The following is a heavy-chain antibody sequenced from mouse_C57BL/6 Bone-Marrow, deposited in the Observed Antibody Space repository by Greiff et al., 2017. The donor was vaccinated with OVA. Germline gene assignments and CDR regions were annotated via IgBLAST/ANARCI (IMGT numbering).Heavy chain of an antibody. CDR2: IDPETGGT. D-gene: IGHD1-1*01. J-gene: IGHJ3*01. CDR1: GYTFTDYE. Sequence: VQLQQSGAELVRPGASVTLSCKASGYTFTDYEMHWVKQTPVHGLEWIGAIDPETGGTAYNQKFKGKAILTADKSSSTAYMGLRSLTSEDSAVYYCTRAYYYEVWFAYWGQGTLVTVSA. CDR3: TRAYYYEVWFAY. V-gene: IGHV1-15*01.